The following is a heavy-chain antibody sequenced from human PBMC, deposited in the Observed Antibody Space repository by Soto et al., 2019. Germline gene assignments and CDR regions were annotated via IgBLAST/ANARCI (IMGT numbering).Heavy chain of an antibody. CDR1: GGTFSSYA. CDR3: ARDRSTSGSYYHYYYCYGMDV. Sequence: QVQLVQSGAEVKKPGSSVKVSCKASGGTFSSYAISWVRHAPGQGLEWMGGIIPIFGTANYAQKCQGRVTITADESTSSDYMELSSLRSEATAVYYCARDRSTSGSYYHYYYCYGMDVWGQGTKVTVSS. J-gene: IGHJ6*02. V-gene: IGHV1-69*01. D-gene: IGHD3-10*01. CDR2: IIPIFGTA.